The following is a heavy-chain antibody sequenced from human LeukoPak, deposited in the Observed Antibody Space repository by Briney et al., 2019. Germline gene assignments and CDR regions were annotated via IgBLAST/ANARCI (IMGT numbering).Heavy chain of an antibody. D-gene: IGHD3-10*01. CDR2: IYSGGST. Sequence: GGSLRLSCAASGFTVSSNYMSWVRRAPGKGLEWVSVIYSGGSTDYAGSVKGRFAISRDNSKNMLYLQLNSLRAEDTAVYYCARVDYGSGSYFDYWGQGTLVTVSS. CDR3: ARVDYGSGSYFDY. V-gene: IGHV3-53*01. J-gene: IGHJ4*02. CDR1: GFTVSSNY.